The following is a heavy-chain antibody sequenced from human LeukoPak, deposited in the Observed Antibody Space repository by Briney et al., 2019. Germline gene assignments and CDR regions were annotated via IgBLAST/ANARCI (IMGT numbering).Heavy chain of an antibody. D-gene: IGHD3-10*01. CDR2: IYYSGST. CDR3: ARQEMVRGVIISGFDY. J-gene: IGHJ4*02. CDR1: GGSISSGDYY. Sequence: SETPSLTCTVSGGSISSGDYYWSWIRQPPGKGLEWIGYIYYSGSTNYNPSLKSRVTISVDKSKNQFSLKLSSVTAADTAVYYCARQEMVRGVIISGFDYWGQGTLVTVSS. V-gene: IGHV4-30-4*01.